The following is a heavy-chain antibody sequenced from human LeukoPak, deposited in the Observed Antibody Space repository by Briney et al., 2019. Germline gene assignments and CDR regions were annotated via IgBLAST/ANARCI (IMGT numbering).Heavy chain of an antibody. D-gene: IGHD3-3*01. CDR1: GFTFSSYG. CDR3: AKGPLEWLLVPYYFDY. Sequence: GGSLRLSCAASGFTFSSYGIHWVRQAPGKGLEWVAVISYDGSNKYYADSVKGRFTISRDNSKNTLYLQMNSLRAEDTAVYYCAKGPLEWLLVPYYFDYWGQRTMVTVSS. J-gene: IGHJ4*02. V-gene: IGHV3-30*18. CDR2: ISYDGSNK.